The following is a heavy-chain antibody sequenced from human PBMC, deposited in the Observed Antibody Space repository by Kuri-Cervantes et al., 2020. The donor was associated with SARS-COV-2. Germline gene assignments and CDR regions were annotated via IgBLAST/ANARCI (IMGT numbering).Heavy chain of an antibody. V-gene: IGHV4-59*08. Sequence: SETLSLTFTVFGGSVNSYYWTWIRQPPGKGLEWVGSIYYTGATNFNPSLKSRVTLSIDTSKNQFSLNLSSVTAADTAVYYCARHFYGGNAIFQYWGQGNLVTVSS. J-gene: IGHJ4*02. CDR3: ARHFYGGNAIFQY. D-gene: IGHD4-23*01. CDR1: GGSVNSYY. CDR2: IYYTGAT.